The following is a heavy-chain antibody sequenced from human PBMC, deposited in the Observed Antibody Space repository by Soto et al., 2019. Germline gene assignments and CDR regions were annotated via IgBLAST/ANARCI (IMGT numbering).Heavy chain of an antibody. Sequence: QVQLVQSGAEVKKPGSSVKVSCKASGGTFSSYAISWVRQAPGQGLEWMGGIIPIFGTANYAKKFQGRVTITADESTSTAYMELSSLRSEDTAVYYCASLGYCSSTSCLPNYYYGMDVWGQGTTVTVSS. CDR3: ASLGYCSSTSCLPNYYYGMDV. V-gene: IGHV1-69*01. CDR2: IIPIFGTA. J-gene: IGHJ6*02. D-gene: IGHD2-2*01. CDR1: GGTFSSYA.